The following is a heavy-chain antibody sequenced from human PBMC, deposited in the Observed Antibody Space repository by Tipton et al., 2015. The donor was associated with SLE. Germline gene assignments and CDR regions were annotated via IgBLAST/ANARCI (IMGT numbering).Heavy chain of an antibody. CDR2: IYYSGST. Sequence: TLSLTCTVSGGSISSSSYYWGWIRQPPGKGLEWIGSIYYSGSTYYNPSLKSRVTISVDTSKNQFSLKLSSVTAADTAVYYCARHEVTMIVVVPGGAFDIWGQGTMVTVSS. J-gene: IGHJ3*02. CDR1: GGSISSSSYY. D-gene: IGHD3-22*01. V-gene: IGHV4-39*01. CDR3: ARHEVTMIVVVPGGAFDI.